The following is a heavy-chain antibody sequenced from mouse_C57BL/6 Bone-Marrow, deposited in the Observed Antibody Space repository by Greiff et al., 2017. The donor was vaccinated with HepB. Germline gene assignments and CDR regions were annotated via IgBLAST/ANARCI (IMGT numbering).Heavy chain of an antibody. CDR2: IDPSDSYT. V-gene: IGHV1-50*01. Sequence: VQLQQPGAELVKPGASVKLSCKASGYTFTSYWMQWVKQRPGQGLEWIGEIDPSDSYTNYNQKFKGKATLTVDTSSSTAYMQLSSLTSEDSAVYYCARKGSKGGYWGQGTTLTVSS. CDR1: GYTFTSYW. J-gene: IGHJ2*01. CDR3: ARKGSKGGY.